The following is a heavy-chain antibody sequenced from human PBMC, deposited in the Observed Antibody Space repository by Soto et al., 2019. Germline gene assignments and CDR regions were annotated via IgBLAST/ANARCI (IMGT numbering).Heavy chain of an antibody. CDR1: GFSLSTSGVG. CDR3: AHIRMLRIGRFGQLIKYYFDY. V-gene: IGHV2-5*02. D-gene: IGHD3-10*01. J-gene: IGHJ4*02. Sequence: PTLVNPTQTLTLTCTFSGFSLSTSGVGGGWIRQPPGKALEWLALIYWDDDKRYSPSLKSRLTITKDTPKNQVVLTMTNMDPADTATYSCAHIRMLRIGRFGQLIKYYFDYWGQGTLVTV. CDR2: IYWDDDK.